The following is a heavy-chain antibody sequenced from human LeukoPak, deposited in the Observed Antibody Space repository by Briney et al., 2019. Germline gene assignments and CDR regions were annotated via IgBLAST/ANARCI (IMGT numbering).Heavy chain of an antibody. Sequence: GGSLRLSCAASGFTFSSYAMHWVRQAPGKGLEYVSAISTNGDRTYYTNSVKGRFTISRDNSKNTVYLQMGGLRAEDRAVYYCARELGIAVAGWNDAFDFWGQGTMVTVSS. CDR2: ISTNGDRT. D-gene: IGHD6-19*01. CDR3: ARELGIAVAGWNDAFDF. CDR1: GFTFSSYA. V-gene: IGHV3-64*01. J-gene: IGHJ3*01.